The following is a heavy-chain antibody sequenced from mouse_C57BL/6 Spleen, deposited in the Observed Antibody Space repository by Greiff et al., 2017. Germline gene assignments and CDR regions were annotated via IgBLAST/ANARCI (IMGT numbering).Heavy chain of an antibody. D-gene: IGHD1-1*01. CDR1: GYTFTSYW. CDR3: ARESFITTVVAPDY. V-gene: IGHV1-64*01. CDR2: IHPNSGST. Sequence: QVQLQQPGAELVKPGASVKLSCKASGYTFTSYWMHWVKQRPGQGLEWIGMIHPNSGSTNYNEKFKSKATLTVDKSSSTAYMQLSSLTSEDSAVYYCARESFITTVVAPDYWGQGTTLTVSS. J-gene: IGHJ2*01.